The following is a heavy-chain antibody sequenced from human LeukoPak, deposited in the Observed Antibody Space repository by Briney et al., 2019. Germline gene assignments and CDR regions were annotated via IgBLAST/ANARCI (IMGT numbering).Heavy chain of an antibody. Sequence: PWASVKVSCKASGYTFTGYYMHWVRQAPGQGLEWMGWIHPKSGDTHYAQKFLGRVTLTRDTSTTIVYMELKWLTSDDTAVYYCSRGSGISYGGIDYWGQGTLVTVSS. CDR2: IHPKSGDT. V-gene: IGHV1-2*02. J-gene: IGHJ4*02. CDR3: SRGSGISYGGIDY. D-gene: IGHD5-18*01. CDR1: GYTFTGYY.